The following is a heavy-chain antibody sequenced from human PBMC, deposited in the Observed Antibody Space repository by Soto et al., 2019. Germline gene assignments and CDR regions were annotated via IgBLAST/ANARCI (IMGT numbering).Heavy chain of an antibody. CDR3: ARDHKRSSALDY. V-gene: IGHV3-30-3*01. J-gene: IGHJ4*02. Sequence: QVQLVESGGGVVQPGRSLGLSCAASGFTLSSYAMHWVRQAPGKGLEWGAVISYDGSNKYYADSVKGRFTIPRDNSKNTLYLQMNSLRAEDTAVYYCARDHKRSSALDYWGQGTLVTVSS. D-gene: IGHD6-25*01. CDR2: ISYDGSNK. CDR1: GFTLSSYA.